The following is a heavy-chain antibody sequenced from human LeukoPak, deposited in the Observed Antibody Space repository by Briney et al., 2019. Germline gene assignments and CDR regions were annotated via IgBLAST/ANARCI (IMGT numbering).Heavy chain of an antibody. V-gene: IGHV3-48*03. Sequence: GGSLRLSCAASGFTFSSYKMNWVRQAPGKGLEWVSYISSSGSILYYADSVKGRFTISRDNAKSSLYLQMNSVRAEDTAVYYCARDIGGSSTGWFDYWGQGTLVTVSS. J-gene: IGHJ4*02. CDR1: GFTFSSYK. CDR3: ARDIGGSSTGWFDY. CDR2: ISSSGSIL. D-gene: IGHD6-19*01.